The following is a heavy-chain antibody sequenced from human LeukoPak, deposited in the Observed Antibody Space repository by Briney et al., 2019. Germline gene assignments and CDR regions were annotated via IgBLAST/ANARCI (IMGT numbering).Heavy chain of an antibody. CDR3: AKSRSYYGSGSRTPPSDY. J-gene: IGHJ4*02. Sequence: GGSLRLSCAASGFTFSSYGMHWVRQAPGKGLEWVAFIRYDGSNKYYADSVKGRFTISRDNSKNTLYLQMNSLRAEDTAVYYCAKSRSYYGSGSRTPPSDYWGQGTLVTVSS. CDR1: GFTFSSYG. D-gene: IGHD3-10*01. V-gene: IGHV3-30*02. CDR2: IRYDGSNK.